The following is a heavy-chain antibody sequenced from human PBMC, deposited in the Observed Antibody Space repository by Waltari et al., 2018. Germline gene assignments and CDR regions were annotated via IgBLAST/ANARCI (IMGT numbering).Heavy chain of an antibody. J-gene: IGHJ6*02. CDR2: INHIGST. CDR1: GGSFSGYY. Sequence: QVQLQQWGAGLLKPSETLSLTCAVYGGSFSGYYWSWIRQPPGTGLEWIGEINHIGSTNYNPSLKSRVTISVDTSKNQFSLKLSSVTAADTAVYYCARARILTGYSPRYYYGMDVWGQGTTVTVSS. V-gene: IGHV4-34*01. D-gene: IGHD3-9*01. CDR3: ARARILTGYSPRYYYGMDV.